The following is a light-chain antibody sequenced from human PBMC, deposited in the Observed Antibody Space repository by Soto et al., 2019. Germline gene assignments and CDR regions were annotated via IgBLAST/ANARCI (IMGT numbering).Light chain of an antibody. CDR1: QTIRSW. CDR3: QHYNSYSEA. CDR2: KAA. V-gene: IGKV1-5*03. Sequence: IQMPQSPSTLSGSVGDRVTITCRASQTIRSWLAWYQQKPGKAPKLLIYKAATLKSGVPSRFSGSGSGTEFTLTISSLLPDDFATDYCQHYNSYSEAFGQGTKVELK. J-gene: IGKJ1*01.